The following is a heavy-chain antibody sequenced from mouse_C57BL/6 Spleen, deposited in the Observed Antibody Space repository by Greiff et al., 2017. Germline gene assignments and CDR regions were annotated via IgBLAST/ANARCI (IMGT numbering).Heavy chain of an antibody. CDR2: IYPRSGNT. D-gene: IGHD4-1*02. J-gene: IGHJ2*01. CDR3: ARGPTGYYFDY. Sequence: VMLVESGAELARPGASVKLSCKASGYTFTSYGISWVKQRTGQGLEWIGEIYPRSGNTYYNEKFKGKATLTADKSSSTAYMELRSLTSEDSAVYFCARGPTGYYFDYWGQGTTLTVSS. CDR1: GYTFTSYG. V-gene: IGHV1-81*01.